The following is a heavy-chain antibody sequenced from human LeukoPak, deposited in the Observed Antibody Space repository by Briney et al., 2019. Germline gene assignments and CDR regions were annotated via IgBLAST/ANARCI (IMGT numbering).Heavy chain of an antibody. CDR2: ISYDGSNK. V-gene: IGHV3-30*03. CDR3: ARGSLYEYDGSGVIDY. D-gene: IGHD3-22*01. J-gene: IGHJ4*02. CDR1: GFTFSTYW. Sequence: GGSLRPSCAASGFTFSTYWMHWVRQAPGKGLEWVALISYDGSNKYYADSVKGRFTISRDNSKNTLYVQMNSLRDEDPAVYYCARGSLYEYDGSGVIDYWGQGTLVTVSS.